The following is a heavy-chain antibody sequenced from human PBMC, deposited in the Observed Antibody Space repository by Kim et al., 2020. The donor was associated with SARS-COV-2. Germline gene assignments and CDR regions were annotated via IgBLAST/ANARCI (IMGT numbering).Heavy chain of an antibody. D-gene: IGHD3-22*01. CDR3: AKFDISGGFDP. J-gene: IGHJ5*02. Sequence: DSVKGRFTSSRAHSKNPLYLQMNSLRAEDTAVYYCAKFDISGGFDPWGQGTLVTVSP. V-gene: IGHV3-23*01.